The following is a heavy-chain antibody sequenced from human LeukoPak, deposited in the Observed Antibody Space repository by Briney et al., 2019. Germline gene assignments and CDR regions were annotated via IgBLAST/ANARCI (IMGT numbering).Heavy chain of an antibody. D-gene: IGHD3-10*01. CDR2: IESKTDGGTT. CDR1: GFSFSDAW. J-gene: IGHJ4*02. Sequence: GGSLRLSCAASGFSFSDAWMSWVRQIPGKGLEWVGRIESKTDGGTTDYTAPVKGRFTISRDDSTNTLYLQMNSLKSEDTAVYYCTTYGSGRKFDYWGQGILVTVSS. CDR3: TTYGSGRKFDY. V-gene: IGHV3-15*04.